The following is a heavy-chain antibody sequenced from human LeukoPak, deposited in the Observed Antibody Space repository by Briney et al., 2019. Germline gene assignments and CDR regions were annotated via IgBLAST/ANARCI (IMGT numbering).Heavy chain of an antibody. Sequence: AGGSLRLSCAASGFTFSDYSMNWVRQAPGKGLEWVSYITSSSSTTYYADSVKGRFTSSRDNAKNSLYLQMSSLRAEDTAVYYCARGNYPDHDYWGQGTLVTVSS. J-gene: IGHJ4*02. V-gene: IGHV3-48*01. CDR3: ARGNYPDHDY. D-gene: IGHD1-7*01. CDR2: ITSSSSTT. CDR1: GFTFSDYS.